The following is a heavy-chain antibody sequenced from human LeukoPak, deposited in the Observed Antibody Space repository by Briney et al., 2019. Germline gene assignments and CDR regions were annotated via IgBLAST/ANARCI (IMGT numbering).Heavy chain of an antibody. J-gene: IGHJ4*02. CDR2: ITSNGGST. V-gene: IGHV3-64*01. D-gene: IGHD2-8*02. CDR1: GFTFSTSS. CDR3: ARGTDYGDY. Sequence: GGSLRLSCAASGFTFSTSSMHWVRQAPGRGLEYVSAITSNGGSTFYANSVKGRFTISRDNSKNTLYLQMDSLRAEDMAVYYCARGTDYGDYWGQGTLVTVSS.